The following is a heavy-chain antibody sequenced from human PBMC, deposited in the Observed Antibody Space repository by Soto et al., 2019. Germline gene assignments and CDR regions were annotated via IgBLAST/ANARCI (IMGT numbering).Heavy chain of an antibody. CDR1: GYSISSGYY. CDR2: IYHSGST. J-gene: IGHJ6*02. CDR3: ARALYCSGGSCSPLRGMDV. D-gene: IGHD2-15*01. Sequence: SETLSLTCAVSGYSISSGYYWGWIRQPPGKGLEWIGTIYHSGSTYYNPSLKSRVTISVDTSKNQFSLKLSSVTAADTALYYCARALYCSGGSCSPLRGMDVWGQGTTVTVSS. V-gene: IGHV4-38-2*01.